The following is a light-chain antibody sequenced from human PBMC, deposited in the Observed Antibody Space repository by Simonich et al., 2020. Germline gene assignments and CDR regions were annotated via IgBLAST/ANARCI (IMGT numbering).Light chain of an antibody. CDR1: QSISSW. Sequence: DIQLTQSPSTLSASVGDRVTITCLASQSISSWLALSQQKPGKAPKILIYKASSLESGVPSRVSGSGSGTEFTLTISSLQPDDFATYYGQQYNSYPYTFGQGTKLEIK. J-gene: IGKJ2*01. CDR2: KAS. V-gene: IGKV1-5*03. CDR3: QQYNSYPYT.